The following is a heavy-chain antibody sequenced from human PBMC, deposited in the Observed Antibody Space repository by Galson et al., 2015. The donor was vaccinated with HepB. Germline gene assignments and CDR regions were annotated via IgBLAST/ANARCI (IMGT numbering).Heavy chain of an antibody. V-gene: IGHV3-30*04. CDR1: GFTFSSYA. CDR3: ARDYGGNSDAGGFDY. CDR2: ISYDGSNK. Sequence: SLRLSCAASGFTFSSYAMHWVRQAPGKGLEWVAVISYDGSNKYYADSVKGRFTISRDNSKNTPYLQMNSLRAEDTAVYYCARDYGGNSDAGGFDYWGQGTLVTVSS. D-gene: IGHD4-23*01. J-gene: IGHJ4*02.